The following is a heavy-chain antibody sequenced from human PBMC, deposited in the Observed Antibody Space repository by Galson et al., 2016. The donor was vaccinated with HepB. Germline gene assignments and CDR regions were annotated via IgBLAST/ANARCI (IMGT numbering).Heavy chain of an antibody. CDR3: ASLRAVAWYLFDY. CDR2: IYYSGST. J-gene: IGHJ4*02. Sequence: LTCTVSGGSISSSSYYWGWIRQPPGKGLEWIGSIYYSGSTYYNPSLKSRVTISVDTSKNQFSLKLSSVTAADTAVYYCASLRAVAWYLFDYWGQGTLVTVSS. CDR1: GGSISSSSYY. V-gene: IGHV4-39*01. D-gene: IGHD6-13*01.